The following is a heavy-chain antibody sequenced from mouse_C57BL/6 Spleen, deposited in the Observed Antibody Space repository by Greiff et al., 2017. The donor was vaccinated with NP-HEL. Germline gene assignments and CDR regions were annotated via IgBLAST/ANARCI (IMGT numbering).Heavy chain of an antibody. J-gene: IGHJ2*01. CDR1: GYTFTDYE. Sequence: VKLVESGAELVRPGASVTLSCKASGYTFTDYEMHWVKQTPVHGLEWIGAIDPETGGTAYNQKFKGKAILTADKSSSTAYMELRSLTSEDSAVYYCTRSYYYGSGVDYWGQGTTLTVSS. V-gene: IGHV1-15*01. CDR2: IDPETGGT. CDR3: TRSYYYGSGVDY. D-gene: IGHD1-1*01.